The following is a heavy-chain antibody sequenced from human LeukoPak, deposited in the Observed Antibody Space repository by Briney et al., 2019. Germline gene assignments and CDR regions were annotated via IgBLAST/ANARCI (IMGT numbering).Heavy chain of an antibody. CDR2: IYTSGST. CDR3: ARVYDSSGYQRDY. J-gene: IGHJ4*02. D-gene: IGHD3-22*01. CDR1: GGSISSGSYY. V-gene: IGHV4-61*02. Sequence: PSETLSLTCTVSGGSISSGSYYWSWIRQPAGKGLEWIGRIYTSGSTNYNPSLKSRVTISVDTSKNQSSLKLSSVTAADTAVYYCARVYDSSGYQRDYWGQGTLVTVSS.